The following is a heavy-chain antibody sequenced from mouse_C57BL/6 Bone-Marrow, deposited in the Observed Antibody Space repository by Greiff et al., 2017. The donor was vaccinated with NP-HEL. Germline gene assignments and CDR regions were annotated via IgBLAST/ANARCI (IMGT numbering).Heavy chain of an antibody. CDR2: IHPNSGST. D-gene: IGHD1-1*01. J-gene: IGHJ1*03. CDR3: AGYYGNWYFDV. V-gene: IGHV1-64*01. CDR1: GYTFTSYW. Sequence: QVQLQQPGAELVKPGASVKLSCKASGYTFTSYWMHWVKQRPGQGLEWIGMIHPNSGSTNYNEKFKSKATLTVDKSSSTAYMQLSSLTSEDSAVYYCAGYYGNWYFDVWGTGTTVTVSS.